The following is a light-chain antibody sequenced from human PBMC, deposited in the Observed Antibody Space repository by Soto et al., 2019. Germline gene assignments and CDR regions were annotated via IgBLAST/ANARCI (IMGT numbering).Light chain of an antibody. J-gene: IGKJ5*01. CDR2: GAS. CDR3: QQCNNWPLIT. CDR1: QSVTSN. Sequence: EIVLTQSRATLSVSPGERAALSCRASQSVTSNLAWYQQKPGQAPRLLIYGASIRATGVPARFSGSGSGTAFTLTISSLQSEDFAVYYCQQCNNWPLITFGQGTRLEIK. V-gene: IGKV3-15*01.